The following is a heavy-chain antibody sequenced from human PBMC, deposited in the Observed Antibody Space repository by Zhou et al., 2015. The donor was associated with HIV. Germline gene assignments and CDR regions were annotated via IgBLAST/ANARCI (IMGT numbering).Heavy chain of an antibody. D-gene: IGHD1-26*01. CDR2: IIPIFGTA. J-gene: IGHJ4*02. V-gene: IGHV1-69*01. CDR3: ARGAPGLVGAISYFDY. Sequence: QVQLVQSGAEVKKPGSSVKVSCKASGGTFSSYAISWVRQAPGQGLEWMGGIIPIFGTANYAQKFQGRVTITADESTSTAYMELSSLRSEDTAVYYCARGAPGLVGAISYFDYWGRGNPRSPSPQ. CDR1: GGTFSSYA.